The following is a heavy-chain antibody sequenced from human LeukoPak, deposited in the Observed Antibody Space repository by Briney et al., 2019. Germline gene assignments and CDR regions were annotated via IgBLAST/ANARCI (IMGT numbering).Heavy chain of an antibody. J-gene: IGHJ4*02. CDR1: GFTVSSNY. D-gene: IGHD6-19*01. V-gene: IGHV3-66*01. CDR3: ARTPSDQWLVHDY. CDR2: IYSGGST. Sequence: GGSLRLSCAASGFTVSSNYMSWVRQAPGKGLEWVSVIYSGGSTYYADSVKGRFTISRDNSKNTLYLQMNSLRAEDTAVYYCARTPSDQWLVHDYWGQGTLVTVTS.